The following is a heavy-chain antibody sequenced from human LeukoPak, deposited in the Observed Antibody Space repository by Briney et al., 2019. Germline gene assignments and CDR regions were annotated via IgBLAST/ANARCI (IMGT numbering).Heavy chain of an antibody. V-gene: IGHV4-59*01. Sequence: PSETLSLTCTVSGGSTSSYYWSWIRQPPGKGLEWIGYIYYSGSTNYNPSLKSRVTISVDTSKNQFSLKLSSVTAADTAVYYCARVVLSSSFWFDPWGQGTLVTVSS. CDR2: IYYSGST. J-gene: IGHJ5*02. CDR1: GGSTSSYY. D-gene: IGHD2-15*01. CDR3: ARVVLSSSFWFDP.